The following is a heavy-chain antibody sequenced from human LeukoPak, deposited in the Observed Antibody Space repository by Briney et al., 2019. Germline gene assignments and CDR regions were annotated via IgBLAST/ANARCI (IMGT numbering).Heavy chain of an antibody. V-gene: IGHV4-34*01. Sequence: PSETLSLTCAVYGGSFSGYYWSWIRQPPGKGLEWIGEINHSGSTNYNPSLKSRVTISVDTSKNQFSLKLSSVTAADTAVYYCAMGRYDRNYYFYYMDLWGKGTTVTISS. CDR2: INHSGST. D-gene: IGHD3-16*01. CDR1: GGSFSGYY. CDR3: AMGRYDRNYYFYYMDL. J-gene: IGHJ6*03.